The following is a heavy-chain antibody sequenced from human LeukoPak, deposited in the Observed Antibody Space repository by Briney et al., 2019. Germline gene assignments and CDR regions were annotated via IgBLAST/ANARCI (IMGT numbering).Heavy chain of an antibody. CDR2: INHSGST. D-gene: IGHD1-14*01. V-gene: IGHV4-34*01. CDR3: QPPAGT. J-gene: IGHJ5*02. Sequence: SETLSLTCAVYGGSFSGYYWSWIRQPPGKGLEWIGEINHSGSTNYDPSLKSRVTISVDTSKNQFSLKLSSVTAADTAVSRGQPPAGTWGQGTLVTVSS. CDR1: GGSFSGYY.